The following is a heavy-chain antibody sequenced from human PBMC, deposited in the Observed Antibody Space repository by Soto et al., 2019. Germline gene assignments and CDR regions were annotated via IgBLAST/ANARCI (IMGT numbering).Heavy chain of an antibody. CDR1: GFTFGYYA. CDR2: IRSKAYGGTT. Sequence: PGGSLRLSCTASGFTFGYYAMSWVRQAPGKGLEWVGFIRSKAYGGTTEYAASVKGRFTISRDDSKSIAYLQMNSLKTEDTAVYYCTRVIYDSNLYYYYGMDVWGQGTTVTVSS. D-gene: IGHD3-22*01. J-gene: IGHJ6*02. V-gene: IGHV3-49*04. CDR3: TRVIYDSNLYYYYGMDV.